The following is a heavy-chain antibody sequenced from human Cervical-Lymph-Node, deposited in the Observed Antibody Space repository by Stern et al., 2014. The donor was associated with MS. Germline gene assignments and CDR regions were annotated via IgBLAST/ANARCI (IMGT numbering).Heavy chain of an antibody. D-gene: IGHD3-22*01. CDR2: IVVGSGNT. CDR3: AAEPMYYSDSVGAFDI. CDR1: GFTFTSSA. J-gene: IGHJ3*02. V-gene: IGHV1-58*01. Sequence: QLVQSGPEVKKPGTSVKVSCKASGFTFTSSAVQWVRQARGQRLEWIGWIVVGSGNTNYAHKFQERVTRTTDMSPSTAFMEMSSLRSEDTAVYYCAAEPMYYSDSVGAFDIWGQGTMVTVSS.